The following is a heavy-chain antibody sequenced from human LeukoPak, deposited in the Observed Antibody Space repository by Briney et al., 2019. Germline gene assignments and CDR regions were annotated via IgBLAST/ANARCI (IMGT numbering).Heavy chain of an antibody. CDR1: GFTFSSYA. Sequence: GGSLRLSCAASGFTFSSYAMSWVRQAPGKGLEWISYVGGLYSNIYYADSVKGRFTISRDNAESSVYLQMNSLRAEDTAVYYCVRDHLWAFDFWGQGTMATVSS. V-gene: IGHV3-48*01. CDR2: VGGLYSNI. J-gene: IGHJ3*01. CDR3: VRDHLWAFDF.